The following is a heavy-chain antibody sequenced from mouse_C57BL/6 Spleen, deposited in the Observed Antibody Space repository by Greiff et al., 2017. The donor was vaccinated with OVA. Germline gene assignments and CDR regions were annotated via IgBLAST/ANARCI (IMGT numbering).Heavy chain of an antibody. Sequence: EVHLVESEGGLVQPGSSMKLSCTASGFTFSDYYMAWVRQVPEKGLEWVANINYDGSSTYYLDSLKSRFIISRDNAKNILYLQMSSLKSEDTATYYCARVYYDYDEGGFDYWGQGTTLTVSS. CDR2: INYDGSST. CDR3: ARVYYDYDEGGFDY. CDR1: GFTFSDYY. D-gene: IGHD2-4*01. V-gene: IGHV5-16*01. J-gene: IGHJ2*01.